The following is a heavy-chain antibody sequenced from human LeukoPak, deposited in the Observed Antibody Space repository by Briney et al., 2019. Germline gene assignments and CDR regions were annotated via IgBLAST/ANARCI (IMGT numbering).Heavy chain of an antibody. CDR2: IKSDGST. D-gene: IGHD3-22*01. CDR1: GFTFSSYW. J-gene: IGHJ1*01. V-gene: IGHV3-74*01. Sequence: VGSLRLSCAASGFTFSSYWMHWVRQAPGKGLVWVSRIKSDGSTNYADSVKGRFTISRDNAKNTVSLQMNSLRAEDTGVYYCARAPSEIGGYYPEYFRHWGQGTLVTVSS. CDR3: ARAPSEIGGYYPEYFRH.